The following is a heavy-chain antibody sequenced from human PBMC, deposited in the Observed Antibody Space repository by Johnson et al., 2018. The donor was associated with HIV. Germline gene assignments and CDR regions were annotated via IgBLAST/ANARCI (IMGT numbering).Heavy chain of an antibody. V-gene: IGHV3-7*01. Sequence: QLVESGGGVVQRGGSLRLSCAASGFTFSSYWMSWVRQAPGKGLEWVANIKQDGSEKYYVDSVKGRFTISRDNSKNTLYLQMNSLRVEDTAVYYCAKAVGGYAFDIWGQGTMVTVSS. CDR3: AKAVGGYAFDI. CDR1: GFTFSSYW. J-gene: IGHJ3*02. CDR2: IKQDGSEK. D-gene: IGHD1-26*01.